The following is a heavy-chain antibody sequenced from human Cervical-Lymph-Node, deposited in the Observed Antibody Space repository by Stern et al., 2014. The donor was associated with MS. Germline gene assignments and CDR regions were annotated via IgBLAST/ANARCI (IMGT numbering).Heavy chain of an antibody. J-gene: IGHJ4*02. D-gene: IGHD3-10*01. Sequence: VQLVESGGGVVQPGRSLSLSCVASGFTFSTYAMHWVRQAPGKGLEWVAFVSYDGTQRNSTDSVKARCTISRDNSKNTLYLHMNSLRDEDTAVYFCARGGRGVGLEYWGQGALVTVSS. CDR2: VSYDGTQR. CDR3: ARGGRGVGLEY. V-gene: IGHV3-30-3*01. CDR1: GFTFSTYA.